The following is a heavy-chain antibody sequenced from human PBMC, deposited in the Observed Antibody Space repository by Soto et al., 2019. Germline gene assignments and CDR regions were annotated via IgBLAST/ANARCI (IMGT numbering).Heavy chain of an antibody. V-gene: IGHV1-3*01. J-gene: IGHJ4*02. Sequence: ASVKVSCKASGYTFTRDAMHWVRQAPGQRLEWMGWIHAGNGNTKYSQNFQGRFTISRHNAKNSLYLQMNSLRGEDTAVYYCARGEGGLSGYQTYWGQGTLVTVSS. D-gene: IGHD3-22*01. CDR2: IHAGNGNT. CDR3: ARGEGGLSGYQTY. CDR1: GYTFTRDA.